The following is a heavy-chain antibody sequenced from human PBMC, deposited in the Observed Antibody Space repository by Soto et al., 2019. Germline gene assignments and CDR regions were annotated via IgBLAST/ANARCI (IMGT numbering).Heavy chain of an antibody. D-gene: IGHD3-10*01. CDR2: MYHSGTF. V-gene: IGHV4-30-2*01. CDR3: ARAQFYSGSGNYNNLMFDA. CDR1: GGSIGGVGYS. Sequence: SETLSLTCAVSGGSIGGVGYSWSWIRQPPGGGLEWIGYMYHSGTFLKSPSLKTRLTMSLDMSKNQFSLTLNSMTAADTAVYYCARAQFYSGSGNYNNLMFDAWGQGIQVTVPQ. J-gene: IGHJ5*02.